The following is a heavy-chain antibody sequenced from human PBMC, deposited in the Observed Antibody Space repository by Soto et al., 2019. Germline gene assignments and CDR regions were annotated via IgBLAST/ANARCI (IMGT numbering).Heavy chain of an antibody. CDR1: GFTFCPCF. Sequence: QVQLVESGGGLVQPGGSLRLSCAASGFTFCPCFMHWVPQAPGKGLEWVAVISYDENIKKYADSVKGRFTISRDNFRNTLYLEMDSLRVEDTALYYCVKDSYKGSAGTLLDYWGQGTLVTVSS. V-gene: IGHV3-30*18. J-gene: IGHJ4*02. D-gene: IGHD6-13*01. CDR2: ISYDENIK. CDR3: VKDSYKGSAGTLLDY.